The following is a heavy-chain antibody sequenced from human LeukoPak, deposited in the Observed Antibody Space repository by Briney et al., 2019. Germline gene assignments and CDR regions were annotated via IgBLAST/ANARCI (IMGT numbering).Heavy chain of an antibody. CDR1: GGSISGYY. CDR3: ASGGYSYGFDY. V-gene: IGHV4-59*01. CDR2: IYSSGTT. J-gene: IGHJ4*02. Sequence: PSETLSLTCTVSGGSISGYYWSWIRQPPGKGLEWIGYIYSSGTTNYNPSLKSQITISLDTSKNQFSLKLSSVTAADTAVYYCASGGYSYGFDYWGQGTLVTVSS. D-gene: IGHD5-18*01.